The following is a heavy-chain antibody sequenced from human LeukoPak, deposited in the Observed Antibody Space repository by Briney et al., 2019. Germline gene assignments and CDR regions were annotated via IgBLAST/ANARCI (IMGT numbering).Heavy chain of an antibody. CDR1: GGTFISYA. V-gene: IGHV1-69*01. CDR3: ARDKRAAAGTGLVSGSFDY. J-gene: IGHJ4*02. CDR2: IIPIFGTA. D-gene: IGHD6-13*01. Sequence: ASVKVSCKASGGTFISYAISWVRQAPGQGLEWMGGIIPIFGTANYAQKFQGRVTITADESTSTAYMELSSLRSEDTAVYYCARDKRAAAGTGLVSGSFDYWGQGTLVTVSS.